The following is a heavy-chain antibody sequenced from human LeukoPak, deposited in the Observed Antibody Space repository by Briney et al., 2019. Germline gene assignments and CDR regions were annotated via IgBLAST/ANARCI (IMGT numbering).Heavy chain of an antibody. CDR2: ISYDGSNE. D-gene: IGHD6-19*01. CDR1: GFTFSSYA. J-gene: IGHJ4*02. CDR3: ASGSSGFDY. Sequence: GGSLRLSCAASGFTFSSYAMHWARQAPGKGLEWVAVISYDGSNEYYADSVKGRFTISRDNSKNTLYLQMNSLRAENTAVFYCASGSSGFDYWGQGTLVTVSS. V-gene: IGHV3-30-3*01.